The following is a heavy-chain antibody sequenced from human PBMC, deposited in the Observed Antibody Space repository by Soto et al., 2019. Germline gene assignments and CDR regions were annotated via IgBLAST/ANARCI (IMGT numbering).Heavy chain of an antibody. CDR2: ISSSGSTI. Sequence: GGSLRLSCAASGFTFSDYYMGWIRQAPGKGLEWVSYISSSGSTIYYADSVKGRFTISRDNAKNSLYLQMNSLRAEDTAVYYCARDFGGPELYYYGMDVWGQGTTVTVSS. D-gene: IGHD3-16*01. V-gene: IGHV3-11*01. CDR1: GFTFSDYY. J-gene: IGHJ6*02. CDR3: ARDFGGPELYYYGMDV.